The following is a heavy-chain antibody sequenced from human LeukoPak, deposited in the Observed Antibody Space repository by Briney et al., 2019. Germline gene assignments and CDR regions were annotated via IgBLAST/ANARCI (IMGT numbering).Heavy chain of an antibody. CDR1: GGSISSYY. J-gene: IGHJ4*02. D-gene: IGHD3-22*01. V-gene: IGHV4-59*01. Sequence: SETLSLTCTVSGGSISSYYWSWIRQPPGKGLEWIGYIYYSGSTNYNPSLKSRVTISVDTSKNQFSLKLSSVTAADTAVYYCARGITMIAHRYYFDYWGQGTLVTVSS. CDR2: IYYSGST. CDR3: ARGITMIAHRYYFDY.